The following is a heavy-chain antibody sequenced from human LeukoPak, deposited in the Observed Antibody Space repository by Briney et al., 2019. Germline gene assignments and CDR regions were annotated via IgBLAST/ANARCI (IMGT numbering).Heavy chain of an antibody. D-gene: IGHD1-26*01. V-gene: IGHV3-21*01. Sequence: GGSLRLSCAASGFTFSNHAMNWVRQAPGRGLEWVSCISSSSTYMLYADSAKGRFTISRDNAKNSLYLQMNSLRAEDTAVCYCARDISDDYWGQGTLVTVSS. CDR3: ARDISDDY. J-gene: IGHJ4*02. CDR2: ISSSSTYM. CDR1: GFTFSNHA.